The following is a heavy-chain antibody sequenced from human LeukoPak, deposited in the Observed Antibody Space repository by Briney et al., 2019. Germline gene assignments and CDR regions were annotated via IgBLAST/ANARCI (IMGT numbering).Heavy chain of an antibody. CDR3: ARDSAGYSGDGMDV. Sequence: PGGSLRLSCAASGFTCSSYAMHWVRQAPGKGLEWVAVISYDGSNKYYADSVKGRFTISRDNSKNTLYLQMNSLRAEDTAVYYCARDSAGYSGDGMDVWGQGTTVTVSS. V-gene: IGHV3-30*14. J-gene: IGHJ6*02. D-gene: IGHD2-2*03. CDR1: GFTCSSYA. CDR2: ISYDGSNK.